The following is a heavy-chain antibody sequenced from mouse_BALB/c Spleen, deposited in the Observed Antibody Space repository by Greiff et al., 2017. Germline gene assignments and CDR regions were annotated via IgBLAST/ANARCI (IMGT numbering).Heavy chain of an antibody. CDR3: ARGLDSSGYPDY. CDR2: ISNGGGST. Sequence: DVHLVESGGGLVQPGGSLKLSCAASGFTFSSYTMSWVRQTPEKRLEWVAYISNGGGSTYYPDTVKGRFTISRDNAKNTLYLQMSSLKSEDTAMYYCARGLDSSGYPDYWGQGTTLTVSS. J-gene: IGHJ2*01. D-gene: IGHD3-2*01. CDR1: GFTFSSYT. V-gene: IGHV5-12-2*01.